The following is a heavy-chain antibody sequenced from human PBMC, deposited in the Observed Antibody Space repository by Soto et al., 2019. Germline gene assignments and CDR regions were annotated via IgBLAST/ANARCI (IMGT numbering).Heavy chain of an antibody. D-gene: IGHD3-9*01. J-gene: IGHJ6*02. CDR2: ISYDESNK. CDR3: AKDLLRYFDWSPLDV. CDR1: GFTFNNYD. Sequence: QVQLVESGGGVVQPGRSLRLSCAASGFTFNNYDMHWVRQAPGKGLEWVAVISYDESNKYYADSVKGRFTISRDNSKTTLYLQMNSLRAEDTAVYYCAKDLLRYFDWSPLDVWGQGTTVTVSS. V-gene: IGHV3-30*18.